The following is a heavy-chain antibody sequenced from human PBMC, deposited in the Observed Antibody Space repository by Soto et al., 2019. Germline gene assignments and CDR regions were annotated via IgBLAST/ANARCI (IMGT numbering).Heavy chain of an antibody. CDR1: GYTFTSYG. CDR3: ARGGKSGTKGVGSFYGMDV. J-gene: IGHJ6*02. D-gene: IGHD2-8*01. V-gene: IGHV1-18*01. Sequence: QVQLVQSGAEVKKPGASVKVSCKASGYTFTSYGISWVRQAPGQGLEWMGWISAYNGNTNYAQKFQGRVTMTTDTSTSTAYMELRGLTSEDTAVYYCARGGKSGTKGVGSFYGMDVWGQGTTVTVSS. CDR2: ISAYNGNT.